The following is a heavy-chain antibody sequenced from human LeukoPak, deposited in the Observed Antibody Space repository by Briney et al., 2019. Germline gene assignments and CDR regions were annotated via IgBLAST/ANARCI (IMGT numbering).Heavy chain of an antibody. CDR3: ARSRGAGPGACFDY. D-gene: IGHD6-19*01. V-gene: IGHV3-11*03. J-gene: IGHJ4*02. CDR1: GFTFSDEY. CDR2: ISNSGTYT. Sequence: GGALRLSCAASGFTFSDEYMSWIRQAPGKGLEWVSYISNSGTYTNYADSVRGRFTISRDNAKHSLYLQMNSLRAEDTAVYYCARSRGAGPGACFDYWGQGTLVTVSS.